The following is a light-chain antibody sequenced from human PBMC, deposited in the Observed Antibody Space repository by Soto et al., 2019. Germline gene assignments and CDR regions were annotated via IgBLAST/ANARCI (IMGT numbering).Light chain of an antibody. CDR3: QKANSFPIN. CDR1: QSISTW. CDR2: GAS. J-gene: IGKJ5*01. V-gene: IGKV1-12*01. Sequence: DIQITHAPSKLFASVLDRVNLTLLASQSISTWLAWYQQKAGKAPNLLIYGASNLHSGVPSRFSGSGSGTNFTLTISSLQPEDFATYYCQKANSFPINCGKGQRRAIK.